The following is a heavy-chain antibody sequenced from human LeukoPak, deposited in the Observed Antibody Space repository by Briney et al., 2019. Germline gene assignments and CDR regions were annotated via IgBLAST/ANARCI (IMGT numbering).Heavy chain of an antibody. CDR3: ARDPDYYDSSGRAFDI. V-gene: IGHV4-59*01. D-gene: IGHD3-22*01. J-gene: IGHJ3*02. CDR2: IYYSGST. Sequence: SETLSLTCTVSGGSISSYYWSWIRQPPGKGLEWIGYIYYSGSTTYNPSLKSRVTISVDTSKNQFSLKLSSVTAADTAVHYCARDPDYYDSSGRAFDIWGQGTMVTVSS. CDR1: GGSISSYY.